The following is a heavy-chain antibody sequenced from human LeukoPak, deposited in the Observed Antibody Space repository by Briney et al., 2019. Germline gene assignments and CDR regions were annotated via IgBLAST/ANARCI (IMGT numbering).Heavy chain of an antibody. J-gene: IGHJ4*02. CDR3: AKSYYYGSGTYIYSAFDC. CDR2: ISGSGGST. Sequence: GGSLRLSCAASGFTFSSYAMSWVRQAPGKGLEWVSVISGSGGSTYYADSVKGRFTIPGDNSKNTLFLQMNSLRAEDTAVYYCAKSYYYGSGTYIYSAFDCWGQGTLVTVSS. V-gene: IGHV3-23*01. D-gene: IGHD3-10*01. CDR1: GFTFSSYA.